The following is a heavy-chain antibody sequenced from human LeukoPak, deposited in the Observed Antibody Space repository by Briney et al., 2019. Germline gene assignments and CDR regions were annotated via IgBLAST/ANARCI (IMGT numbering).Heavy chain of an antibody. CDR2: ISYDGSNK. D-gene: IGHD2-15*01. Sequence: GGSLRLSCAASGFTFSSYGMHWVRQAPGKGLEWVAVISYDGSNKYYAESVKGRFTISRDNPKNTVYLQMNSLRDEDTAVYYCARRVVYYFDYWGQGTLVTVSS. J-gene: IGHJ4*02. V-gene: IGHV3-30*03. CDR3: ARRVVYYFDY. CDR1: GFTFSSYG.